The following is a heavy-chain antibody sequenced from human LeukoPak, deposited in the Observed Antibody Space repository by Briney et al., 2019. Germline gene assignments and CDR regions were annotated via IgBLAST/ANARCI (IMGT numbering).Heavy chain of an antibody. D-gene: IGHD3-3*01. CDR3: AKQDYDFWSGYPY. CDR2: ISGSGGTI. CDR1: GFTFSSYA. Sequence: GGSLRLSCAASGFTFSSYAMSWVRQAPGKGLEWVSVISGSGGTIYYADSVKGRFTISRDNSKNTLYLQMNSLRAEDTAVYYCAKQDYDFWSGYPYWGQGTLVTVSS. V-gene: IGHV3-23*01. J-gene: IGHJ4*02.